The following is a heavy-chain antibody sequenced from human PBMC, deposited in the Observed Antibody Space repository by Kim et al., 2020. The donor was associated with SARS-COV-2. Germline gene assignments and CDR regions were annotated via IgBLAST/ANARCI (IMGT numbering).Heavy chain of an antibody. CDR3: ARATRDWFDP. V-gene: IGHV4-31*03. Sequence: SETLSLTCTVSGGSISSGGYYWSWIRQHPGKGLEWIGYIYYSGSTYYNPSLKSRVTISVDTSKNQFSLKLSSVTAADTAVYYCARATRDWFDPWGQGTLVTVSS. CDR2: IYYSGST. J-gene: IGHJ5*02. CDR1: GGSISSGGYY.